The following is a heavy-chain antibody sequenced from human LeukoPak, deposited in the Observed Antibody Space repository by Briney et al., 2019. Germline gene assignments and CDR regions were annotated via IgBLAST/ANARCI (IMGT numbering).Heavy chain of an antibody. V-gene: IGHV3-21*01. J-gene: IGHJ6*03. CDR1: GFTFSSYS. D-gene: IGHD3-10*01. CDR2: ISSSSSYI. Sequence: GGSLRLSCAASGFTFSSYSMNWVRQAPGKGLEWVSSISSSSSYIYYADSVKGRFTISRDNAKNSLYLQMNSLRAEDTAVYYCARRGLWFGELLSSDMYYYYYYMDVWGKGTTVTVSS. CDR3: ARRGLWFGELLSSDMYYYYYYMDV.